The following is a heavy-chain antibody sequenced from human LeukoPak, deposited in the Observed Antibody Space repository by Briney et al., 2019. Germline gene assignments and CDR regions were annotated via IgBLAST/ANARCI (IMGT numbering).Heavy chain of an antibody. CDR2: IKQDGSQK. J-gene: IGHJ4*02. CDR3: ARDPEFREWSLTFDY. D-gene: IGHD3-3*01. CDR1: GFTFSSYW. Sequence: GGSLRLSCAASGFTFSSYWMSWVRQAPGKGLEWVANIKQDGSQKYYVDSVKGRFSISRDNAKNSLYLQMNSLRAEDTAVYYCARDPEFREWSLTFDYWGQGTLVTVSS. V-gene: IGHV3-7*01.